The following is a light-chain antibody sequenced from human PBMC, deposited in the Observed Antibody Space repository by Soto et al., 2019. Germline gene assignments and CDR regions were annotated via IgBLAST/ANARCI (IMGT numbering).Light chain of an antibody. CDR3: SSYAGSNNLYV. Sequence: QSVLTQPPSASGSPGQSVTISCTGTSSDVGDYNYVSWYQQHPGRAPKLMIYEVSKRPSGVPDRFSDSKSGNTASLTVSGLQAEDEADYYCSSYAGSNNLYVFGTGTQLTVL. CDR2: EVS. CDR1: SSDVGDYNY. J-gene: IGLJ1*01. V-gene: IGLV2-8*01.